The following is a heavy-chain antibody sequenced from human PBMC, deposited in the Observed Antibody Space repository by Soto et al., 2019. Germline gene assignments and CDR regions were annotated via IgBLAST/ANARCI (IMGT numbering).Heavy chain of an antibody. J-gene: IGHJ5*02. V-gene: IGHV1-69*02. CDR3: AXGXXXXGPWYNWFDP. CDR2: FIPVLGVT. CDR1: GGTFNSXT. Sequence: QVQLVQSGAEVKKPGSSVKVSCRASGGTFNSXTLXXXRQAXGQGLEWLGRFIPVLGVTNYAQKFQGRVTXXXXXXXXXXXXXXXXXXXXXXXXXYXAXGXXXXGPWYNWFDPWGQGTLVTVSS. D-gene: IGHD2-8*01.